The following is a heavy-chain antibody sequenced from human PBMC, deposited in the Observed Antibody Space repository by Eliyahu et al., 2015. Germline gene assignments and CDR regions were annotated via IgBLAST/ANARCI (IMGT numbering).Heavy chain of an antibody. J-gene: IGHJ3*01. CDR2: IDPKDSYR. D-gene: IGHD1-26*01. Sequence: EVQLVQSGAEIRKPGESLRISCTASGYTFTSHWITWVRQVPGKGLEWMGRIDPKDSYRNYNPPFQGHVRLSVDQSSTTAYLQWDSLRASDNATYFCARRRLDGRAFDVWGQVTVVIVSS. V-gene: IGHV5-10-1*03. CDR3: ARRRLDGRAFDV. CDR1: GYTFTSHW.